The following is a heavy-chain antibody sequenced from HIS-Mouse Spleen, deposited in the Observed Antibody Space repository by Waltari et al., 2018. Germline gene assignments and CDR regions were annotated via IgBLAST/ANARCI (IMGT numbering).Heavy chain of an antibody. V-gene: IGHV4-39*07. CDR1: GGSISRSRYY. Sequence: QLQLQESGPGLVKPSETLSLTCTVTGGSISRSRYYWGWICQHPGKGLEWIGSIYYSGSTYYNPSLKSRVTISVDTSKNQFSLKLSSVTAADTAVYYCAREIPYSSSWYDWYFDLWGRGTLVTVSS. CDR3: AREIPYSSSWYDWYFDL. J-gene: IGHJ2*01. CDR2: IYYSGST. D-gene: IGHD6-13*01.